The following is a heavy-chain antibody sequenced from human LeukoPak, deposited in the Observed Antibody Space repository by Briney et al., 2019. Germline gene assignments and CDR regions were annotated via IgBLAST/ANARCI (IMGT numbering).Heavy chain of an antibody. V-gene: IGHV3-23*01. J-gene: IGHJ4*02. D-gene: IGHD3-10*01. Sequence: GGSLRPSCAASGFTFSSYAMSWVRQAPGKGLEWVSAISGSGGSTYYADSVKGRFTISRDNSKNTLYLQMNSLRAEDTAVYYCAKDTALITYRKFDYWGQGTLVTVSS. CDR1: GFTFSSYA. CDR2: ISGSGGST. CDR3: AKDTALITYRKFDY.